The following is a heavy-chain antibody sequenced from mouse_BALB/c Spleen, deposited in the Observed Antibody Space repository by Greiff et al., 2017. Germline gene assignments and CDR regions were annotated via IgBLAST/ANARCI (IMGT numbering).Heavy chain of an antibody. CDR1: GSSFSGYT. Sequence: EVKLLESGGGLVKPGGSLNLSCEAPGSSFSGYTLSWVRQTPGKSLEWVATIIIGRCYTDYPDRVKGRFTISRDNAKNTLYLQMSSLKSEDTAMYYCTRDRDGNYGGFAYWGQGTLVTVSA. D-gene: IGHD2-1*01. CDR3: TRDRDGNYGGFAY. J-gene: IGHJ3*01. CDR2: IIIGRCYT. V-gene: IGHV5-6-4*01.